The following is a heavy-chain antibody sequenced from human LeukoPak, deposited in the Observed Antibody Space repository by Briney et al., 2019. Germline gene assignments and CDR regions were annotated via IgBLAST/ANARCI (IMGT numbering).Heavy chain of an antibody. CDR2: ISGSGGST. D-gene: IGHD3-10*01. J-gene: IGHJ4*02. V-gene: IGHV3-23*01. CDR3: AKVEFTLWFGESHPSPAFDY. Sequence: GGSLRLSCAASGFTFSSYAMSWVRQAPGKGLEWVSAISGSGGSTYYADSVKGRFTISRDNSKNTPYLQMNSLRAEDTAVYYCAKVEFTLWFGESHPSPAFDYWGQGTLVTVSS. CDR1: GFTFSSYA.